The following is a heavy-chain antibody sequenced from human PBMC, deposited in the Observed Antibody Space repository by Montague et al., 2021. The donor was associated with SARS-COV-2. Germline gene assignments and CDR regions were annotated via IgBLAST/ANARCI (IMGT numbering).Heavy chain of an antibody. Sequence: SETLSLTCSVSGGSTKTMRYYWAWIRQSPGKGLEWIASVYYTGHTXYTPSLAARTAISLDTSTNHFSLTLSSVAADDTAIYYCATDQAGHYYFDNWGQGTPVIVSS. CDR3: ATDQAGHYYFDN. CDR2: VYYTGHT. V-gene: IGHV4-39*07. CDR1: GGSTKTMRYY. J-gene: IGHJ4*02. D-gene: IGHD3-10*01.